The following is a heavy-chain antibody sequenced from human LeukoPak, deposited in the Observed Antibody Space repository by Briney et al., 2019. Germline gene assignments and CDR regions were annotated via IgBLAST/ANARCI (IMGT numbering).Heavy chain of an antibody. CDR3: ARDGLAAAGTNY. Sequence: PSETLSLTCSVSGYSISSGYYWGWIRQPPGKGLEWIGSIYYSGSTYYNPSLKSRVTISVDTSKNQFSLKLSSVTAADTAVYYCARDGLAAAGTNYWGQGTLVTVSS. CDR2: IYYSGST. J-gene: IGHJ4*02. CDR1: GYSISSGYY. V-gene: IGHV4-38-2*02. D-gene: IGHD6-13*01.